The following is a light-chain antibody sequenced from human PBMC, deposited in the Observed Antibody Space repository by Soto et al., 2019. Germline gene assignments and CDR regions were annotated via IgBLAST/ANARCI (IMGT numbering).Light chain of an antibody. J-gene: IGKJ5*01. Sequence: IVMTQSPLSLSVTPGEAASISCMSSARLLHKNGYNYLVWYQQKPGQAPRLLIYGASNRATGIPERFSGSGSGTDFTLSISSLEPEDFAVYYCQLSQQRSSWPPIAFGQGTRLEIK. V-gene: IGKV3D-20*02. CDR2: GAS. CDR3: QLSQQRSSWPPIA. CDR1: ARLLHKNGYNY.